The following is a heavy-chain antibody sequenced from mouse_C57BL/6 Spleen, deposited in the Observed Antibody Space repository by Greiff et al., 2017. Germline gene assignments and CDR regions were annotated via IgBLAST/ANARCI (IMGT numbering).Heavy chain of an antibody. V-gene: IGHV1-82*01. Sequence: VQLQQSGPELVKPGASVKISCKASGYAFSSSWMNWVKQRPGKGLEWIGRIYPGDGDTNYNGKFKGKATLTADKSSSTAYMQLSSLTSEDSAVYFGAREGLLLRGDFDYWGQGTTLTVSS. D-gene: IGHD1-1*01. CDR2: IYPGDGDT. CDR3: AREGLLLRGDFDY. CDR1: GYAFSSSW. J-gene: IGHJ2*01.